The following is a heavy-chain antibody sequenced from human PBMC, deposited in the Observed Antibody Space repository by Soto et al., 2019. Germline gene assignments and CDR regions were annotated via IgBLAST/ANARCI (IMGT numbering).Heavy chain of an antibody. J-gene: IGHJ6*02. CDR1: GGSISSSSYY. CDR3: ARTRRVAGTGYYGMDV. D-gene: IGHD6-19*01. Sequence: SETLSLTCTVSGGSISSSSYYWGWIRQPPGKGLEWIGSIYYSGSTYYNPSLKSRVTISVDTSQNQFSLKLSSVTAADSVVFYCARTRRVAGTGYYGMDVWGQGTTVTVSS. CDR2: IYYSGST. V-gene: IGHV4-39*01.